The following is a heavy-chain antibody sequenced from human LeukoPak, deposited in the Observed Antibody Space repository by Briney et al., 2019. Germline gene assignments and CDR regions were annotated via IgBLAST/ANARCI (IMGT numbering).Heavy chain of an antibody. CDR1: GGSISSSSDY. CDR2: LYYTGST. Sequence: SETLSLTCTVSGGSISSSSDYWGWIRQPPGKGLEWIGNLYYTGSTYYNPSLRSRVTISVDTSKNQFSLKLSSVTAADTAVYYCARGPLTSCSSTSCSYFDYWGQGTLVTVSS. J-gene: IGHJ4*02. V-gene: IGHV4-39*07. D-gene: IGHD2-2*01. CDR3: ARGPLTSCSSTSCSYFDY.